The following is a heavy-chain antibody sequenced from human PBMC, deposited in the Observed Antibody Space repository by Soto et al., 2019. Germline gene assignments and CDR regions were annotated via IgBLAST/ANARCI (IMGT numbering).Heavy chain of an antibody. D-gene: IGHD4-17*01. CDR3: ARVGGRAVTTLFYYYYGMDV. Sequence: GASLKISCKCSGYSFTSYWIGWVRQMPGKGVEWMGIIYPGDSDTRYSQSFQGQVTISADKSISTAYLQWSSLKASDTAMDYGARVGGRAVTTLFYYYYGMDVWGQGTTVTVSS. CDR2: IYPGDSDT. V-gene: IGHV5-51*01. J-gene: IGHJ6*02. CDR1: GYSFTSYW.